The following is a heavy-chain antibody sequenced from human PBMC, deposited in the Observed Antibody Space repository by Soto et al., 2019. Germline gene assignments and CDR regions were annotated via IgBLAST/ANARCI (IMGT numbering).Heavy chain of an antibody. J-gene: IGHJ4*02. CDR3: ARDAAAGLNDY. D-gene: IGHD6-13*01. Sequence: QVQLVQSGAEVKKPGASVKVSCKASGYTFTSYAISWVRQAPGQGLEWMGWISAYNGNTKYVQNFQGRVTMTTDTSTTKAYRELRSLRSDDTAVYYCARDAAAGLNDYWGQGTLVTVSS. CDR1: GYTFTSYA. CDR2: ISAYNGNT. V-gene: IGHV1-18*01.